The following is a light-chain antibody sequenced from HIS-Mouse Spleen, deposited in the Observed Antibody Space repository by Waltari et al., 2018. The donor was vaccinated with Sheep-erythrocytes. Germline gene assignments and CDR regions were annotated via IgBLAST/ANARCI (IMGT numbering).Light chain of an antibody. Sequence: DIQITQSPSSLSASVGDRVTITCKASQDISNYLNWYQQKPGKAPKLLNYDASNLETGVRSRFSGSGSGTDITFTSSSLQPEDIATYYCQQYDNLLTFGGGTKVE. J-gene: IGKJ4*01. CDR3: QQYDNLLT. CDR1: QDISNY. V-gene: IGKV1-33*01. CDR2: DAS.